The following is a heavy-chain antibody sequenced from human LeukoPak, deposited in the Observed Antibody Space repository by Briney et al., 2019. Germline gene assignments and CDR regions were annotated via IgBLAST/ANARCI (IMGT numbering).Heavy chain of an antibody. CDR2: INSGGTT. CDR3: ATIVSDSSGWYHSDH. CDR1: GLTVTSKY. J-gene: IGHJ4*02. D-gene: IGHD6-19*01. V-gene: IGHV3-66*01. Sequence: GGSLRLSCAASGLTVTSKYMAWVRQAPGKGLEWVSFINSGGTTNYADSVKGRFIISRDYSKNTLYLQMSSLRAEDTAVYYCATIVSDSSGWYHSDHWGQGALVTVSS.